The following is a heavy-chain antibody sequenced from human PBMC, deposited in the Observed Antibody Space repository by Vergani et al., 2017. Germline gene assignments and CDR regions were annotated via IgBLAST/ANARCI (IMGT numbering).Heavy chain of an antibody. D-gene: IGHD2-15*01. J-gene: IGHJ6*02. V-gene: IGHV1-69*01. CDR3: ARDPLYVSGGSCYAPHHYYYYYGMDV. CDR2: IIPIFGTA. Sequence: QVQLVQSGAEVKKPGSSVKVSCKASGGTFSSYAISWVRQAPGQGLEWMGGIIPIFGTANYAQKFQGRVTITADESTSTAYMELSSLRSVDTAVYYCARDPLYVSGGSCYAPHHYYYYYGMDVWGQGTTVTVSS. CDR1: GGTFSSYA.